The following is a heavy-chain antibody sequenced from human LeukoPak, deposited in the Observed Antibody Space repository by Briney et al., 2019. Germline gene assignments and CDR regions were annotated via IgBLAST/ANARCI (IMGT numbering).Heavy chain of an antibody. CDR1: GFTFSSYA. D-gene: IGHD4-17*01. V-gene: IGHV3-30-3*01. Sequence: GGSLRLSCAASGFTFSSYAMHWVRQAPGKGLEWVAVISYDGSNKYYADSVKGRFTISRDNSKNTLYLQMNSLRAEDTAVYYCARNLYGDYPYHFDYWGQGTLVTVSS. J-gene: IGHJ4*02. CDR2: ISYDGSNK. CDR3: ARNLYGDYPYHFDY.